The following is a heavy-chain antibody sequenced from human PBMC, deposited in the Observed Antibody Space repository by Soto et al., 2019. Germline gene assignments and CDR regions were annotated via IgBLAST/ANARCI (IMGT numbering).Heavy chain of an antibody. J-gene: IGHJ6*02. CDR1: GYTFTSYD. CDR2: MNPNSGNT. CDR3: ARGITIFGVVIVGYYYYGMDV. Sequence: ASVKVSCKASGYTFTSYDINWVRQATGQGLEWMGWMNPNSGNTGYAQKFQGRVTMTRNTSISTAYMELSSLRSEDTAVYYCARGITIFGVVIVGYYYYGMDVWGQGTTVTVSS. D-gene: IGHD3-3*01. V-gene: IGHV1-8*01.